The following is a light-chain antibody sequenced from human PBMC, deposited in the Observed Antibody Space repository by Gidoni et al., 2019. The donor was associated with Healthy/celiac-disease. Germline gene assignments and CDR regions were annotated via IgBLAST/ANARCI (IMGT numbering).Light chain of an antibody. CDR3: QQYNNWLLYT. CDR1: QSVSSN. CDR2: GAS. V-gene: IGKV3-15*01. Sequence: EIVMTQSPATLSVSPGERATLSCRASQSVSSNLAWYQQKPGQAPRLLIYGASTRATGIPARFSGSGSGTEFTLTISSLQSEDFAVYYCQQYNNWLLYTLXXXTKLEIK. J-gene: IGKJ2*01.